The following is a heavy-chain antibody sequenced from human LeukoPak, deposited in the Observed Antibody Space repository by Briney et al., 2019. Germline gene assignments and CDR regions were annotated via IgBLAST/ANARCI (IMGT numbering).Heavy chain of an antibody. V-gene: IGHV4-4*02. D-gene: IGHD6-19*01. CDR2: IYHSGST. J-gene: IGHJ6*02. Sequence: SGTLSLTCAVSGGSISSSNWWSWVRQPPGQGLEWIGEIYHSGSTNYNPSLKSRVTISVDKSKNQFSLKLSSVTAADTAVYYCARGGAVAGTEDYYYYYGMDVWGQGTTVTVSS. CDR3: ARGGAVAGTEDYYYYYGMDV. CDR1: GGSISSSNW.